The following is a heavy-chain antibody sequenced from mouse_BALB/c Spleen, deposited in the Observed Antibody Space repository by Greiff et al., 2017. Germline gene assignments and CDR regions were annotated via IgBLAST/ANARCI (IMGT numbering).Heavy chain of an antibody. D-gene: IGHD2-1*01. Sequence: EVQVVESGGGLVKPGGSLKLSCAASGFTFSSYAMSWVRQTPEKRLEWVASISSGGSTYYPDSVKGRFTISRDNARNILYLQMSSLRSEDTAMYYCARDYGNYVEAMDYWGQGTSVTVSS. CDR3: ARDYGNYVEAMDY. CDR2: ISSGGST. J-gene: IGHJ4*01. V-gene: IGHV5-6-5*01. CDR1: GFTFSSYA.